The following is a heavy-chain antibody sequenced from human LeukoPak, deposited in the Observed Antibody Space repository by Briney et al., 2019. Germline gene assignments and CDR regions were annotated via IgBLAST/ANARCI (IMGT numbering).Heavy chain of an antibody. V-gene: IGHV1-24*01. J-gene: IGHJ6*02. CDR2: FDPEDGET. CDR3: ARDYSSSSPWVPRNDYYYYGMDV. CDR1: GYTLTELS. D-gene: IGHD6-6*01. Sequence: ASVKVSCKVSGYTLTELSMHWVRQAPGKGLEWMGGFDPEDGETIYAQKFQGRVTMTEDTSTDTAYMELSSLRAEDTAVYYCARDYSSSSPWVPRNDYYYYGMDVWGQGTTVTVSS.